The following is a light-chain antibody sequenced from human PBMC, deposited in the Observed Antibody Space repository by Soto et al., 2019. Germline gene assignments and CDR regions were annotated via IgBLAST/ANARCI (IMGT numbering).Light chain of an antibody. CDR2: DSS. CDR1: QSISTSHY. CDR3: QQYGRPPKT. V-gene: IGKV3-20*01. J-gene: IGKJ1*01. Sequence: ETVLTQSPGTLSLSPGERATLSCRASQSISTSHYVAWYQQKAGQAPRLLIYDSSMRAASIPDRFSGSGSGTDFTLTISRLEPEDFAVYFCQQYGRPPKTFGLGTKVDIK.